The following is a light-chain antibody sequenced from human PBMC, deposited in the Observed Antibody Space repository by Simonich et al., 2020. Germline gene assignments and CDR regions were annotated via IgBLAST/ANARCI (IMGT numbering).Light chain of an antibody. CDR3: CSYAGSRWV. CDR2: DVS. V-gene: IGLV2-11*01. CDR1: SSDVGGYNY. Sequence: QSALTQPRSVSGSPGQSVTISCTGTSSDVGGYNYFSWYQQHPGKAPKLMIYDVSKRPSGVPDRFSGSKSGNTAALTSSGLQAEDEADYYCCSYAGSRWVFGGGTKLTVL. J-gene: IGLJ3*02.